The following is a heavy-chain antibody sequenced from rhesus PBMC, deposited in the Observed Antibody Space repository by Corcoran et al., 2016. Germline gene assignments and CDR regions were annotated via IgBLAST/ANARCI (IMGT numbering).Heavy chain of an antibody. CDR1: GFTFSDYG. Sequence: EVQLVESGGGLVQPGGSLRLSCVASGFTFSDYGMAWVRQATGKGLEWVSSISQPRGSNTYYLDPVKGRFTISRDNATNPLYLQMNSLRAEDTAVYYCARASAPSTRFDYWGQGVLVTVSS. D-gene: IGHD1-44*01. J-gene: IGHJ4*01. V-gene: IGHV3-37*01. CDR3: ARASAPSTRFDY. CDR2: ISQPRGSNT.